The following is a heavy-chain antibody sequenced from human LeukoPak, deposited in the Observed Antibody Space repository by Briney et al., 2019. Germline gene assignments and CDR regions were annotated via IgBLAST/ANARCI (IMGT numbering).Heavy chain of an antibody. V-gene: IGHV4-34*01. CDR3: ARGRHDITMIVVVMTSVSYYLDI. Sequence: PSETLSLTCAVYGGSFSGYHWTWIRQSPGKGLDWIGDINPSGSTYYNPSLKSRLTISLDTSKNQFSLKLRSVAAADTAVYYCARGRHDITMIVVVMTSVSYYLDIWGKGTTVTVS. D-gene: IGHD3-22*01. CDR2: INPSGST. J-gene: IGHJ6*03. CDR1: GGSFSGYH.